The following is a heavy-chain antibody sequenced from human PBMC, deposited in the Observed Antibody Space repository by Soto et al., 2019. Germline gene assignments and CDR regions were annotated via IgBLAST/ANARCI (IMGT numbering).Heavy chain of an antibody. CDR3: AREGSYSAYNFAHGIQLWSFDF. D-gene: IGHD5-12*01. CDR2: IFSSGST. J-gene: IGHJ4*02. Sequence: PSETLSLTCIVSGGSINTFYWSWVRQPAGKGLEWIGRIFSSGSTSFNPSLESRVAMSVDTSKNHFSLNLRSVTAADMAVYYCAREGSYSAYNFAHGIQLWSFDFWGQGALVTVSS. V-gene: IGHV4-4*07. CDR1: GGSINTFY.